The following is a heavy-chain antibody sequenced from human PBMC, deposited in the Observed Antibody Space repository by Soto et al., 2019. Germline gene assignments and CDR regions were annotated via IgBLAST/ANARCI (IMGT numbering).Heavy chain of an antibody. CDR3: ARSRXASNYYDSSGYKNWFDP. CDR2: ISAYNGNT. J-gene: IGHJ5*02. V-gene: IGHV1-18*04. D-gene: IGHD3-22*01. Sequence: GASVKVSCKASGYTFTSYGISWVRQAPGQGLEWMGWISAYNGNTNYAQKLQGRVTMTTDTSTSTAYMELRSLRSDDTAVYYCARSRXASNYYDSSGYKNWFDPWGQGTLVTVSS. CDR1: GYTFTSYG.